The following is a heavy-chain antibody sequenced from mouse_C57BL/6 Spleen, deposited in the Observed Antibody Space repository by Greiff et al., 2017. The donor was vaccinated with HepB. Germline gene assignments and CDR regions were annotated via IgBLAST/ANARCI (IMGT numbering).Heavy chain of an antibody. CDR2: IWRGGST. J-gene: IGHJ3*01. D-gene: IGHD1-1*01. CDR1: GFSLTSYG. CDR3: AKGDYYGSSYSWFAY. Sequence: VQLQESGPGLVQPSQSLSITCTVSGFSLTSYGVHWVRQSPGKGLEWLGVIWRGGSTDYNAAFMSRLSITKDNSKSQVFFKMNSLQADDTAIYYCAKGDYYGSSYSWFAYWGQGTLVTVSA. V-gene: IGHV2-5*01.